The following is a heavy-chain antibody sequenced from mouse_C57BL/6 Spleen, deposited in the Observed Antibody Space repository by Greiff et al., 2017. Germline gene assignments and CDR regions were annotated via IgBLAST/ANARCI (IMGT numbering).Heavy chain of an antibody. J-gene: IGHJ2*01. CDR1: GYAFSSSW. V-gene: IGHV1-82*01. Sequence: VVKPGASVKISCKASGYAFSSSWMNWVKQRPGKGLEWIGRIYPGDGDTNYNGKFKGKATLTADKSSSTAYMQLSSLTSEDSAVYFCARSGYDYDGYFDYWGQGTTLTVSS. D-gene: IGHD2-4*01. CDR3: ARSGYDYDGYFDY. CDR2: IYPGDGDT.